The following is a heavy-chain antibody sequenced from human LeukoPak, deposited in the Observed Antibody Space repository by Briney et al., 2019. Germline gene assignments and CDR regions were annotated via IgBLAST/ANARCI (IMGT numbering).Heavy chain of an antibody. CDR1: GGSISSGDYY. CDR3: ARAGWDLGGANWFDP. D-gene: IGHD4-23*01. CDR2: IYYSGST. V-gene: IGHV4-30-4*08. J-gene: IGHJ5*02. Sequence: PSETLSLTCTVSGGSISSGDYYWSWIRQPPGKGLEWIGYIYYSGSTYYNPSLKSRVTISVDTSKNQFSLKLSSVTAADTAVYYCARAGWDLGGANWFDPWGQGSLVTVSS.